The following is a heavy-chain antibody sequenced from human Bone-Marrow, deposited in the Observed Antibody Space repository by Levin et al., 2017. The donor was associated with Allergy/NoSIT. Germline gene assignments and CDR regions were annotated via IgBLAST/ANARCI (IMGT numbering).Heavy chain of an antibody. Sequence: PAASVKVSCKVSGHTLTELCIHWVRQAPGKGLEWMGGCDPEELETTYAQKFQGRVTMTEDTSGDTAYMDLSSLRSYDTAVYYCAPAPVGLQSQFDFWGQGTLVTVSS. CDR3: APAPVGLQSQFDF. CDR1: GHTLTELC. CDR2: CDPEELET. J-gene: IGHJ4*02. V-gene: IGHV1-24*01. D-gene: IGHD4-11*01.